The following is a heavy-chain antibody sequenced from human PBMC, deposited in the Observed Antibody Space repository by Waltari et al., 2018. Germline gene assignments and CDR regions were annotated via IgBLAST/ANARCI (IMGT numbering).Heavy chain of an antibody. Sequence: EGKLLDSGGGLFQPGGSLRLPWAVSGFPRRFNYLPWVRQDPGKGLEWVSVLHAGGKTYYADSVKGRFTISRDDSRSTLFLQMNSLRAEDTAVYYCARAGLGSPVEWLRLFDQWGQGTLVTVSS. V-gene: IGHV3-53*01. CDR2: LHAGGKT. D-gene: IGHD5-12*01. CDR3: ARAGLGSPVEWLRLFDQ. J-gene: IGHJ4*02. CDR1: GFPRRFNY.